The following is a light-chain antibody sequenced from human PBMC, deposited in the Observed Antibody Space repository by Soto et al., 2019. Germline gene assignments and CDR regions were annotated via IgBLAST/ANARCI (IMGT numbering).Light chain of an antibody. Sequence: QSALTQPRSVSGSPGQSVTISCTGTSSDVGGYSFVSWYQQHPGKAPKLMIYDVTKRPSGVPDRFSCSKSGNTASLTISGLQAEDEADYSCCSYAGSYTYVFGTGTKLTVL. J-gene: IGLJ1*01. CDR2: DVT. CDR1: SSDVGGYSF. CDR3: CSYAGSYTYV. V-gene: IGLV2-11*01.